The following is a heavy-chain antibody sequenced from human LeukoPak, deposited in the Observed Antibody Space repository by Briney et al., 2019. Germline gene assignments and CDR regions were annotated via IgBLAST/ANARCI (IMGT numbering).Heavy chain of an antibody. J-gene: IGHJ4*02. CDR2: ISSSTSTI. CDR1: GFTFSSYS. D-gene: IGHD3-10*01. Sequence: PGGSLRLSXTASGFTFSSYSMNWVRQAPGKGLEWVSYISSSTSTIYYTDSVKGRFTISRDNAKNSLYLQMDSLRAEDTAVYYCAKDRGGFTHYFDFWGQGILVTDSS. CDR3: AKDRGGFTHYFDF. V-gene: IGHV3-48*01.